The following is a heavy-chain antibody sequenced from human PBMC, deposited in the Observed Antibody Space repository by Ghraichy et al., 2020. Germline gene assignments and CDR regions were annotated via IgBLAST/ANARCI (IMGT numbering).Heavy chain of an antibody. Sequence: ASVKVSCKASGYTFTSYDINWVRQATGQGLEWMGWMNPNSGNTGYAQKFQGRVTMTRNTSISTAYMELSSLRSEDTAVYYCARAVVDTAMDYMDVWGKGTTVTVSS. J-gene: IGHJ6*03. D-gene: IGHD5-18*01. CDR3: ARAVVDTAMDYMDV. V-gene: IGHV1-8*01. CDR2: MNPNSGNT. CDR1: GYTFTSYD.